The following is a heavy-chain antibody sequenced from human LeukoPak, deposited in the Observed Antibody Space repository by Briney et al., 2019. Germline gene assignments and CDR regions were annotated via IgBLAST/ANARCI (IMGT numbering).Heavy chain of an antibody. Sequence: GRSLRLSCAASGFTFSSYSMNWVRQAPGKGLEWVSSISSSSSYIYYADSVKGRFTISRDNAKNSLYLQMNSLRAEDTAVYYCARDIQLAVAGTDYWGQGTLVTVSS. CDR1: GFTFSSYS. CDR3: ARDIQLAVAGTDY. V-gene: IGHV3-21*01. CDR2: ISSSSSYI. J-gene: IGHJ4*02. D-gene: IGHD6-19*01.